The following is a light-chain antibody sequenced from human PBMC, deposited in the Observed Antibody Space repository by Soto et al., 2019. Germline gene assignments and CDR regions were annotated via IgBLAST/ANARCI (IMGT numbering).Light chain of an antibody. CDR2: DAS. CDR1: QSVSSS. V-gene: IGKV3-11*01. CDR3: QQRSNWPRT. Sequence: EIVLTQSPATLSLSPGERATLSCRASQSVSSSLGWYQQIPGQAPRLLIYDASNMATGIPARFSGSGSGTDFTLTISSLEPEDFAVYYWQQRSNWPRTFGQGTKLEIK. J-gene: IGKJ2*01.